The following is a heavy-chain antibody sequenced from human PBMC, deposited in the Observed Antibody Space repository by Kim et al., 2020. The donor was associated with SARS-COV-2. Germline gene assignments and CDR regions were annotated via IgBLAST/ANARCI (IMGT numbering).Heavy chain of an antibody. V-gene: IGHV1-2*02. J-gene: IGHJ5*02. Sequence: ASVKVSCKASGYTLTGYYMNWLRQAPGQGLEWMGWINPNIGVTNYAQKFQGRVTMTRDTSISTAYMELSRLRSDDTAVYYCAREDLSVEYSSTWSNWFDPWGQGTLVTVSS. CDR3: AREDLSVEYSSTWSNWFDP. CDR2: INPNIGVT. CDR1: GYTLTGYY. D-gene: IGHD6-13*01.